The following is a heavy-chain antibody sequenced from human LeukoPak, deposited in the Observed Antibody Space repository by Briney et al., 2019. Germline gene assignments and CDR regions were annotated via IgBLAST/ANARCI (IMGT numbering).Heavy chain of an antibody. CDR1: GCTFTDYY. CDR2: INPNSGDT. Sequence: ASVKVSCKASGCTFTDYYMHWVRQAPGQGLEWMGWINPNSGDTNYAQKFQGRVTMTRDTSISIAYMELSRLRSDDTAVYYCARADSDAFDIWGQGTMVTVSS. J-gene: IGHJ3*02. V-gene: IGHV1-2*02. CDR3: ARADSDAFDI.